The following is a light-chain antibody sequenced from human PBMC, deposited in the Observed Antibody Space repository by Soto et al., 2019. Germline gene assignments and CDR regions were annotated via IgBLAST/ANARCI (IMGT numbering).Light chain of an antibody. Sequence: QSVLTPPPSASGSPGQSVTISCIGTSSDVGGYNYVSWYQQHPGKAPKLMIYEVSKRPSGVPDRFSGSKSGNTASLTVSGLQAEDEADYYCSSYAASNNLGVFGGGTKLTVL. CDR1: SSDVGGYNY. V-gene: IGLV2-8*01. CDR2: EVS. J-gene: IGLJ2*01. CDR3: SSYAASNNLGV.